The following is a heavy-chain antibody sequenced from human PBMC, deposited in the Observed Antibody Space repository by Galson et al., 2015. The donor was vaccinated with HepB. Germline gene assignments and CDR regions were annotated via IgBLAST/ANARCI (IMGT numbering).Heavy chain of an antibody. J-gene: IGHJ4*02. V-gene: IGHV3-64D*06. Sequence: SLRLSCAASGFSFSSYAMHWVRQAPGKGLEYVSAISSDGDSTYYADSVKARFTISRDNSKNTLYLQMSSLRPEDTAVYYCVKMQDIGYDYGPLDYWGQGTLVTVSS. CDR1: GFSFSSYA. CDR3: VKMQDIGYDYGPLDY. CDR2: ISSDGDST. D-gene: IGHD5-12*01.